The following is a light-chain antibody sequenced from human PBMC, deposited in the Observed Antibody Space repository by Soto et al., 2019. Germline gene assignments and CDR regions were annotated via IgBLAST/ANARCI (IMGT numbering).Light chain of an antibody. CDR1: QSVSHN. V-gene: IGKV3-15*01. Sequence: EILMTQSPATLSVSPGERATLSCRASQSVSHNLAWYQQKPGQAPRLLFYGASTRGSGTPARFSGSGSGTELTLTISSLQSEDFAVYYCQQSNNWPYTFGQGTKLEIK. J-gene: IGKJ2*01. CDR3: QQSNNWPYT. CDR2: GAS.